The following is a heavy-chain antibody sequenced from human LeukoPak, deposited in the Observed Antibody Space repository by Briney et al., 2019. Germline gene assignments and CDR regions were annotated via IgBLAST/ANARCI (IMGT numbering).Heavy chain of an antibody. CDR2: IWSDGSNE. D-gene: IGHD4-17*01. V-gene: IGHV3-33*01. Sequence: GGSLRLSCAASGFSFSTYAMHWDRQAPGKGLDWVAMIWSDGSNEYYADSVKGRFTISRDNSKNTLYLQMNSLRAEDTAVYYCARDYGDYGVDYWGQGTLVTVSS. CDR3: ARDYGDYGVDY. CDR1: GFSFSTYA. J-gene: IGHJ4*02.